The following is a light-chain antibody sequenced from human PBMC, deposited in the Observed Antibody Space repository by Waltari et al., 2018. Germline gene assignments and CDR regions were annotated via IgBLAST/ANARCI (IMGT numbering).Light chain of an antibody. CDR2: DVY. Sequence: QSALTQPASVSVSPGQAIIISCTGTGSDVGGYDYVSWYQQYPGKAPRLIIYDVYNRPSGVSTRFSCSQSYNTASLTISALQAEDASVYYCSSYTSSGVVFGGGTKLTVL. CDR3: SSYTSSGVV. CDR1: GSDVGGYDY. V-gene: IGLV2-14*01. J-gene: IGLJ2*01.